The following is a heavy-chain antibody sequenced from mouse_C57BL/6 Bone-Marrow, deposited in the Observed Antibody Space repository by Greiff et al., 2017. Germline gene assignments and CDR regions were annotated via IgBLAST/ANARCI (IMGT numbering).Heavy chain of an antibody. CDR3: TRLDAPDY. CDR2: IDPETGGT. CDR1: GYTFTDYE. V-gene: IGHV1-15*01. Sequence: QVPVKQSGAELVRPGASVTLSCKASGYTFTDYEMHWVKQTPVHGLEWIGAIDPETGGTAYNQKFKGKAILTADKSSSTAYMELRSLTSEDSAVYYCTRLDAPDYWGQGTTLTVSS. J-gene: IGHJ2*01.